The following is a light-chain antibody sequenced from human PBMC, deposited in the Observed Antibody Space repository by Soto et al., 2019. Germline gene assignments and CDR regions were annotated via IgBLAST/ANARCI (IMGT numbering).Light chain of an antibody. Sequence: DIVMTQSPDSLAVSLGERSTINCKSSQSVLYSSNNKNYLAWYQQKPGQPPKLLIYWASTRESGVPDRFSGSGSGTDFTLTISSLQDEDVAVYYCQQYYSTPLTFGQGTKVEI. CDR3: QQYYSTPLT. CDR1: QSVLYSSNNKNY. V-gene: IGKV4-1*01. CDR2: WAS. J-gene: IGKJ1*01.